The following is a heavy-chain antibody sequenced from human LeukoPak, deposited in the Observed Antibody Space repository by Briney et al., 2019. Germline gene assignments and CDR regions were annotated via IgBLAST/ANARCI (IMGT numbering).Heavy chain of an antibody. J-gene: IGHJ5*02. Sequence: GASVKVSYTASGYSFTMYGISWVRQAPGQGMEGMGWISGFNDYTNYAQKLQGTVTMTTDTSTSTAYMEVRGLISDDTAVYYCARDHWSHYYGSGGENYFDPWGQGTLVTVSS. CDR1: GYSFTMYG. CDR2: ISGFNDYT. CDR3: ARDHWSHYYGSGGENYFDP. D-gene: IGHD3-10*01. V-gene: IGHV1-18*01.